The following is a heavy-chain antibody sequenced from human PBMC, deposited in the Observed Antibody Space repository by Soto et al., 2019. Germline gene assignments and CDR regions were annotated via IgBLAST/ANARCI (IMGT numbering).Heavy chain of an antibody. CDR2: IYYSGST. J-gene: IGHJ6*02. V-gene: IGHV4-59*01. D-gene: IGHD1-26*01. CDR1: GGSISSYY. CDR3: ARDGNYGMDV. Sequence: SETLSLTCTVSGGSISSYYWSWIRQPPGKGLEWIGYIYYSGSTNYNPSPKSRVTISVDTSKNQFSLKLSSVTAADTDVYYCARDGNYGMDVWGQGTTVTVSS.